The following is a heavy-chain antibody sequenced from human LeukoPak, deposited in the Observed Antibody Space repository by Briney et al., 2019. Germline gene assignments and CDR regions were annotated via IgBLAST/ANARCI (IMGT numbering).Heavy chain of an antibody. V-gene: IGHV3-20*04. CDR1: GFTFDDYG. CDR3: ARARWIQLWLSGFDY. Sequence: GGSLRLSCAASGFTFDDYGMSWVRQAPGKGLEWVSGINWNGGSTGYADSVKGRFTISRDNAKNSLYLQMNSLRAEDTVLYCCARARWIQLWLSGFDYWGQGTLVTVSS. D-gene: IGHD5-18*01. J-gene: IGHJ4*02. CDR2: INWNGGST.